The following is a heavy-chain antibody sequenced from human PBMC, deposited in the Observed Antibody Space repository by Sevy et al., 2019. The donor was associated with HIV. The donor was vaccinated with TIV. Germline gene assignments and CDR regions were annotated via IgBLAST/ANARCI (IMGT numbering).Heavy chain of an antibody. V-gene: IGHV3-66*01. CDR3: AKDLYYYDSSGYYPFDY. CDR1: GFTVSSDY. Sequence: GGSLRLSCAASGFTVSSDYMTWVRQAPGKGLEWVSVIYSGGTTYYADSVKGRFTISRDNSKNTVYLQMNSLRAEDTAVYYCAKDLYYYDSSGYYPFDYWGQGTLVTVSS. CDR2: IYSGGTT. D-gene: IGHD3-22*01. J-gene: IGHJ4*02.